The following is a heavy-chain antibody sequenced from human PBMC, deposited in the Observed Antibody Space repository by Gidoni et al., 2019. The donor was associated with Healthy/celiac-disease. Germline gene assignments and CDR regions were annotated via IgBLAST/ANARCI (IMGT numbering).Heavy chain of an antibody. Sequence: EVQLVESGGGLVQPGGSLRLSCSPSGFTVSSNYMSWVRQAPGKGLEWVSVIYSGGSTYYADSVKGRFTISRDNSKNTLYLQMNSLRAEDTAVYYCARGADYGDYYFDYWGQGTLVTVSS. CDR1: GFTVSSNY. J-gene: IGHJ4*02. CDR2: IYSGGST. CDR3: ARGADYGDYYFDY. V-gene: IGHV3-66*02. D-gene: IGHD4-17*01.